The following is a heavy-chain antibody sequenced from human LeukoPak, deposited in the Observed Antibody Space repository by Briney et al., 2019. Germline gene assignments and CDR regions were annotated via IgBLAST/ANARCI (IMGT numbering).Heavy chain of an antibody. CDR3: ATWGYCSGGSCYSGAFDI. CDR2: FDPEDGET. CDR1: GYTLTELS. D-gene: IGHD2-15*01. J-gene: IGHJ3*02. Sequence: ASVKVSCRVSGYTLTELSMHWVRQAPGEGLEWMGGFDPEDGETIYAQKFEGRVTMTEDTSTDTAYMELSSLRSEDTAVYYCATWGYCSGGSCYSGAFDIWGQGTMVTVSS. V-gene: IGHV1-24*01.